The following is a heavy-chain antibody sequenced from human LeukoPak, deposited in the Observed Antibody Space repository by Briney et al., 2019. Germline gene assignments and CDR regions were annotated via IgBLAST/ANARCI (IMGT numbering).Heavy chain of an antibody. CDR3: ARAARGSWFDP. V-gene: IGHV5-51*01. CDR1: RDSFTGYW. CDR2: IYPGDSDT. D-gene: IGHD1-26*01. J-gene: IGHJ5*02. Sequence: GVSLKISCKGARDSFTGYWIGWVRQMPGKGLEWMGIIYPGDSDTRYSPSFQGQVTISADKSISTAYLHWSSLKASDTAVYYCARAARGSWFDPWGQGTLVTVSS.